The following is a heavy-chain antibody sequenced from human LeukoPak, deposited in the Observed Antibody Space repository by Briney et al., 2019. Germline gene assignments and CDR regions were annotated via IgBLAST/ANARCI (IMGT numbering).Heavy chain of an antibody. D-gene: IGHD3-22*01. CDR3: ARAWAVYYYDSSGVNWFDP. Sequence: RAGGSLRLSCVASEFTFRSYGMHWVRQAPGKGLEWVAVISYDGSNKTYADFVKGRFTISRDNSKNTLDLQMNSLRTEDTAVYYCARAWAVYYYDSSGVNWFDPWGQGTLVTVSS. CDR2: ISYDGSNK. J-gene: IGHJ5*02. V-gene: IGHV3-30*03. CDR1: EFTFRSYG.